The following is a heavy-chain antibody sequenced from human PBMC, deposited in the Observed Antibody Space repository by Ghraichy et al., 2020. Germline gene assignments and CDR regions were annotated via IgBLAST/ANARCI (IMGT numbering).Heavy chain of an antibody. V-gene: IGHV3-53*01. CDR2: LYSDGTP. J-gene: IGHJ6*02. D-gene: IGHD2-21*01. CDR1: GLGVSSNY. CDR3: ARDRRYCGNNCYLYYYYGMDF. Sequence: GGSLRLSCAASGLGVSSNYMSGVRQAPGKGLEWVAILYSDGTPFYADSVRGRFTIARDESRNTMYLQMNTLRAEDTAVYYCARDRRYCGNNCYLYYYYGMDFWGRGTTVHVYS.